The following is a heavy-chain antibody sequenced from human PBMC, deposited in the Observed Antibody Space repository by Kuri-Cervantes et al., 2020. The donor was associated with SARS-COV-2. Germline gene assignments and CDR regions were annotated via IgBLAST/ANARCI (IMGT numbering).Heavy chain of an antibody. CDR1: GDSVSNSGYY. D-gene: IGHD4-23*01. CDR3: ARDNSRRLYYYYMDV. J-gene: IGHJ6*03. CDR2: IYTSGST. V-gene: IGHV4-61*02. Sequence: LRLSCAVSGDSVSNSGYYWSWIRQPAGKGLEWIGRIYTSGSTNYNPSLKSRVTISVDTSKNQFSLKLSSVTAADTAVYYCARDNSRRLYYYYMDVWGKGTTVTVSS.